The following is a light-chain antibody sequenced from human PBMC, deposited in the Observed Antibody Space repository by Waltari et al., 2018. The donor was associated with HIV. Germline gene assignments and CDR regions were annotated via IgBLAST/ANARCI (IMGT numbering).Light chain of an antibody. CDR1: QSISSW. CDR3: QQYNSYPRT. J-gene: IGKJ1*01. Sequence: DIQMTQSPSSPSASVGDPRTTTCRASQSISSWLAWYQKKPGKAPNLLIYKVSTLASGVPSRFSGSGSGTDVSLTISSLQPDDFATYYCQQYNSYPRTFGQGTKVEI. CDR2: KVS. V-gene: IGKV1-5*03.